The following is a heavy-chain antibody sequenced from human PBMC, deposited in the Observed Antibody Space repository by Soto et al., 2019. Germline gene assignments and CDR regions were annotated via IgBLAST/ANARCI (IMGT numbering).Heavy chain of an antibody. CDR1: GFTFSSDS. CDR2: ISSSSSTI. V-gene: IGHV3-48*01. Sequence: PGGSLRLSCAAPGFTFSSDSMNWVRQAPGKGLEWVSYISSSSSTIYYADSVKGRFTISRDNAKNSLYLQMNSLRAEDTAVYYCARSYYYDSSGSLNWFDPWGQGTLVTVSS. D-gene: IGHD3-22*01. J-gene: IGHJ5*02. CDR3: ARSYYYDSSGSLNWFDP.